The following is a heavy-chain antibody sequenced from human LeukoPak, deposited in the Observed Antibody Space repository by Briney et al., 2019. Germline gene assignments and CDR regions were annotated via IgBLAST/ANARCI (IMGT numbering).Heavy chain of an antibody. CDR2: ITPNTGDT. D-gene: IGHD5-18*01. V-gene: IGHV1-46*01. CDR1: GYTFTSYY. J-gene: IGHJ4*02. Sequence: ASVKVSCKASGYTFTSYYMHWVRQAPGQGLEWMGMITPNTGDTTYARKFQGSVTVTRDMSTSTVYLELTSLRSEDTAVYYCARAYGYYKPEFDYWGQGTLVTVSS. CDR3: ARAYGYYKPEFDY.